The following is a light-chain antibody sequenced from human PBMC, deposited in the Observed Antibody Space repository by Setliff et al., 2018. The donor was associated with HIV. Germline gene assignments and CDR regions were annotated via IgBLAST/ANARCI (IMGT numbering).Light chain of an antibody. V-gene: IGLV2-14*01. CDR2: DVS. J-gene: IGLJ1*01. Sequence: QSALTQPASVSGSPGQSITVSCTGTSSDLGDYNYVSWYQQHPGKAPKLLIYDVSDRPSGVSNRFSGSKSGNTASLTISGLQAEDEAEYYCTSSTSGNVVFGTGTKVTVL. CDR3: TSSTSGNVV. CDR1: SSDLGDYNY.